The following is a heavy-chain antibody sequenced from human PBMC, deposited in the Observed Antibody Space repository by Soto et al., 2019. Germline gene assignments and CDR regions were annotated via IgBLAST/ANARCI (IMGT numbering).Heavy chain of an antibody. CDR2: IYYRGST. CDR1: GGSISTNH. V-gene: IGHV4-59*01. CDR3: ARDDNNYGMDV. D-gene: IGHD1-1*01. J-gene: IGHJ6*02. Sequence: PSETLSLTCTVSGGSISTNHWTWIRQPPGKGLEWIGYIYYRGSTNYNPSLKSRVPISVDTSKNQFSLKLSSVTAADTAVYYCARDDNNYGMDVWGQGTTVTVSS.